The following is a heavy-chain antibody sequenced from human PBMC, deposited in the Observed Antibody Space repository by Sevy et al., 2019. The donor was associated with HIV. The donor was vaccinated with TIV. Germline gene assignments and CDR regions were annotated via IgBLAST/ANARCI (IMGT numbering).Heavy chain of an antibody. CDR1: GFTFSSYE. CDR3: ARDWPRCATSVADFDH. CDR2: ISNSGTTI. D-gene: IGHD4-17*01. V-gene: IGHV3-48*03. Sequence: GGSLRLSCAASGFTFSSYELNWVRQAPGKGLEWVSYISNSGTTITYSDPVRGRFTISRDNARNSLYLQMNSVRGEDADYYDCARDWPRCATSVADFDHWGQGILVTVSS. J-gene: IGHJ4*02.